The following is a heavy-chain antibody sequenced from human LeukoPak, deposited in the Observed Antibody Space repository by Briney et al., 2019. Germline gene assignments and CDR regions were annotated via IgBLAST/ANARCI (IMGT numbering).Heavy chain of an antibody. CDR1: GFIFSYYG. J-gene: IGHJ4*02. CDR3: ARDPLGVLSYFDY. Sequence: GGSLRLSCAASGFIFSYYGMHWVRQAPGKGLEWVAVIWYDGSSRYYADSLKGRFTISRDNSKNTLYLQMNSLTADDTAVYYCARDPLGVLSYFDYWGQGTLVTVSS. V-gene: IGHV3-33*01. D-gene: IGHD3-16*01. CDR2: IWYDGSSR.